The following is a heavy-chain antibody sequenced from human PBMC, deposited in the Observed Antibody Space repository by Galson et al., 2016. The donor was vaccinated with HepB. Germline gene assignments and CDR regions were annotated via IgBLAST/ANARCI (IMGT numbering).Heavy chain of an antibody. Sequence: SLRLSCAASGFTFSSYAMHWVRQAPGKGLEWVAVISSDGSNEYYADSVKGRFTISRDSSKNTLYLQMNNLRDEDTAVYYCARDPESYYDFWSGSLGYWGQGTLGT. J-gene: IGHJ4*02. V-gene: IGHV3-30*04. CDR1: GFTFSSYA. D-gene: IGHD3-3*01. CDR2: ISSDGSNE. CDR3: ARDPESYYDFWSGSLGY.